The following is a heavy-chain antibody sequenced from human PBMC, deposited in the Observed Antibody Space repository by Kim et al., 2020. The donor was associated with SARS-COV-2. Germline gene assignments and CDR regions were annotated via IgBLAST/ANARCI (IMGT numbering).Heavy chain of an antibody. Sequence: SETLSLTCTVSGGSISSGGYYWSWIRQHPGKGLEWIGYIYYSGSTYYNPSLKSRVTISVDTSKNQFSLKLSSVTAADTAVYYCARGGVRVRGVIITRDNWFDPWGQGTLVTVSS. V-gene: IGHV4-31*03. CDR1: GGSISSGGYY. J-gene: IGHJ5*02. CDR3: ARGGVRVRGVIITRDNWFDP. CDR2: IYYSGST. D-gene: IGHD3-10*01.